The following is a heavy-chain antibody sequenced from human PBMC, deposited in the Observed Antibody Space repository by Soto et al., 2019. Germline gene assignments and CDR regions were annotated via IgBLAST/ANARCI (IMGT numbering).Heavy chain of an antibody. D-gene: IGHD1-26*01. V-gene: IGHV4-31*03. CDR3: ASGNAWEVIFAS. J-gene: IGHJ4*02. CDR1: GASINSGGFY. Sequence: QVQLQESGPGLVKPSQTLSLTCTVSGASINSGGFYWSWLRQLPGKGLEWIGYIYFSGSTYYNPSLESRLTISLDTSQNQFSLTLSSVIAADTAVYYCASGNAWEVIFASWGQGTLVTVS. CDR2: IYFSGST.